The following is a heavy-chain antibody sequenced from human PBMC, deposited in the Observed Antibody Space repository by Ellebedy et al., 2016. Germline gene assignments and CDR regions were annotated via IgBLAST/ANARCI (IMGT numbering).Heavy chain of an antibody. CDR1: GDSITSGRYY. D-gene: IGHD3-10*01. J-gene: IGHJ5*02. CDR2: IYHSGST. Sequence: SETLSLXXTVSGDSITSGRYYWSWIRQHPGKGLEWIGYIYHSGSTYYNPSLKSRLTISIDTSKNQFSLTLRSVTAADTAVYYCARADYGSGKNWFDPWGLGTLVTVST. V-gene: IGHV4-31*03. CDR3: ARADYGSGKNWFDP.